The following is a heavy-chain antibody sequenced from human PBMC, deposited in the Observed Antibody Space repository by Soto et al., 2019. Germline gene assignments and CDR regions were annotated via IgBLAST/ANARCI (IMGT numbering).Heavy chain of an antibody. CDR1: GYTFTSYG. Sequence: ASVKVSCKASGYTFTSYGISWVRQAPGQGLEWMGWISAYNGNTNYAQKLQGRVTMTTDTSTSTAYMELRSLRYDDTDVYYCARDRRRVYYDFWSAPCGMHVCGTAPTVTVSS. V-gene: IGHV1-18*01. CDR2: ISAYNGNT. D-gene: IGHD3-3*01. CDR3: ARDRRRVYYDFWSAPCGMHV. J-gene: IGHJ6*04.